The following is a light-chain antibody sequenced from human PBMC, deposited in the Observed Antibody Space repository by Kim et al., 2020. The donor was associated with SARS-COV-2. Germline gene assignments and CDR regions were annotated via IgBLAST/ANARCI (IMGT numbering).Light chain of an antibody. J-gene: IGLJ2*01. Sequence: SSELTQDPAVSVALGQTVRITCQGASLRNYYASWYQQKPAQAPVVVIYGKNNRLSGTPDRFSGSTSGNTASLPITGAQAESEAVYYCNSRDSSTNHLVFG. CDR2: GKN. V-gene: IGLV3-19*01. CDR3: NSRDSSTNHLV. CDR1: SLRNYY.